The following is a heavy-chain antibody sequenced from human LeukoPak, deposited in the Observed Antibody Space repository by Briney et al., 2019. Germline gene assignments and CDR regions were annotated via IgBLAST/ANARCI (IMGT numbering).Heavy chain of an antibody. CDR3: ARGRTVTTQPGYYYYYMDV. V-gene: IGHV4-59*01. Sequence: ASETLSLTCTVSGGSISSYYWSWLRQPPGKGLEWLGYIYYSGSTNYNPSLKSRVTISVDTSKNQFSLKLSSVTAADTAVYYCARGRTVTTQPGYYYYYMDVWGKGTTVTVSS. J-gene: IGHJ6*03. D-gene: IGHD4-17*01. CDR2: IYYSGST. CDR1: GGSISSYY.